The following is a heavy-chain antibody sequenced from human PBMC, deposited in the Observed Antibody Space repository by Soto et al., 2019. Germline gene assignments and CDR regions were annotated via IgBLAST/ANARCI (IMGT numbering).Heavy chain of an antibody. V-gene: IGHV1-3*01. CDR1: GYTFTSYA. D-gene: IGHD6-13*01. CDR3: ARDSGRDSRSWRPDY. CDR2: INAGNGNT. J-gene: IGHJ4*02. Sequence: ASVKVSCKASGYTFTSYAMHWVRQAPGQRLEWMGWINAGNGNTKYSQKFQGRVTITRDTSASTAYMELSSLRSEDTAVYYCARDSGRDSRSWRPDYWGQGTLVTVSS.